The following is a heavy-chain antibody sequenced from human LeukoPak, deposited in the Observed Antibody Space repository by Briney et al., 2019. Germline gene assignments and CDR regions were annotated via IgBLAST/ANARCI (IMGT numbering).Heavy chain of an antibody. Sequence: ASVKVSCKASGYTFTSYGISWVRQAPGQGLEWMGWISAYNGNTNYAQKLQGRVTMTTDTSTSTAYMELRSLRSDDTAVYYCARARYCSSTSCYNNWFDLWGQGTLVTVSS. CDR2: ISAYNGNT. V-gene: IGHV1-18*01. CDR1: GYTFTSYG. D-gene: IGHD2-2*02. J-gene: IGHJ5*02. CDR3: ARARYCSSTSCYNNWFDL.